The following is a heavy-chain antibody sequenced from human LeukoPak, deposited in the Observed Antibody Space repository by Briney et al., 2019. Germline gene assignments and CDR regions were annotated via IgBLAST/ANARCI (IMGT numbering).Heavy chain of an antibody. D-gene: IGHD6-19*01. J-gene: IGHJ4*02. CDR3: ARGARQWLVPDFDY. V-gene: IGHV3-7*01. CDR1: GFTFSSYC. Sequence: GGSLRLSCAASGFTFSSYCMSWVRQAPGKGLEWVANIKQDGSEKYYVDSVKGRFTISRDNAKNSLYLQMNSLTAEDTAVYYCARGARQWLVPDFDYWGQGTLVTVSS. CDR2: IKQDGSEK.